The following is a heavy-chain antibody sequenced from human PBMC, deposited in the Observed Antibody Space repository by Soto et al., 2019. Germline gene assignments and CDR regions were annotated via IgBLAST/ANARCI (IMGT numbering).Heavy chain of an antibody. V-gene: IGHV4-59*11. Sequence: SETLSLTCTVSGDSISSHYWSWVRQPPGKGLEGIGYVHYSGITSYNPSLRGRVTISLDTSRDQFSLRLTSVTAADTAVYYCGRLPNTGSTPAFDHWGQGTLVTVSS. J-gene: IGHJ4*02. D-gene: IGHD2-8*02. CDR2: VHYSGIT. CDR3: GRLPNTGSTPAFDH. CDR1: GDSISSHY.